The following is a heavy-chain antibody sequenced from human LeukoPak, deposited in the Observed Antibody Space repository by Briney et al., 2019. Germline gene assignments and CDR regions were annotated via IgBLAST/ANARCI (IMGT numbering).Heavy chain of an antibody. Sequence: PGGSLRLSCAASGFTFSNSAMNWVRQAPGKGLEWVSGIGAAGIGTYYADSVKGRFTISRGNSKNTLYLQMNSLRAEDTAVYYCAQRLRLGESYWGQGTLVTVSS. J-gene: IGHJ4*02. CDR3: AQRLRLGESY. CDR2: IGAAGIGT. D-gene: IGHD3-16*01. CDR1: GFTFSNSA. V-gene: IGHV3-23*01.